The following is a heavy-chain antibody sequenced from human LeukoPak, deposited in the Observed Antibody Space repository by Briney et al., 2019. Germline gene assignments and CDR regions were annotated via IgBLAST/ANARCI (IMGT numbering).Heavy chain of an antibody. D-gene: IGHD3-10*01. V-gene: IGHV4-39*02. Sequence: SETLSLTCTVSGGSISSSSYYWGWIRQPPGKGLEWIGSIYYSGSTYYNPSLKSRVTISVDTSKNQFSLKLSSVTAADTAVYYCAREPLWFGDPLGWFDPWGQGTLVTVSS. CDR2: IYYSGST. CDR3: AREPLWFGDPLGWFDP. CDR1: GGSISSSSYY. J-gene: IGHJ5*02.